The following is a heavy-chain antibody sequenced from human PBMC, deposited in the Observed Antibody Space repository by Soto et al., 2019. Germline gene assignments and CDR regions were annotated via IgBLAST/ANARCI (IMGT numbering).Heavy chain of an antibody. CDR3: ARGGTRGYSSSSPGTDPYYYYGMDV. D-gene: IGHD6-6*01. CDR1: GYSFTSYW. V-gene: IGHV5-51*01. CDR2: IYPGDSDT. Sequence: PGESLKISCKGSGYSFTSYWIGWVRQMPGKGLEWMGIIYPGDSDTRYSPSFQGQVTISADKSISTAYLQWSSLKASDTAMYYYARGGTRGYSSSSPGTDPYYYYGMDVWGQGTTVTVSS. J-gene: IGHJ6*02.